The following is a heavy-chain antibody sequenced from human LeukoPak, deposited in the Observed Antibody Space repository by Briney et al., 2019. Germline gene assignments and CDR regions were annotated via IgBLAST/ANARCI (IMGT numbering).Heavy chain of an antibody. CDR3: ARWAVAGILDINWFDP. V-gene: IGHV3-21*01. CDR2: ISSSSSYI. Sequence: GGSLRLSCAASGFTFSSYSMNWVRQAPGKGLEWVSSISSSSSYIYYADSVKGRFTISRDNAKNSLYLQMNSLRAEDTAVYYCARWAVAGILDINWFDPWGQGTLVTVSS. CDR1: GFTFSSYS. J-gene: IGHJ5*02. D-gene: IGHD6-19*01.